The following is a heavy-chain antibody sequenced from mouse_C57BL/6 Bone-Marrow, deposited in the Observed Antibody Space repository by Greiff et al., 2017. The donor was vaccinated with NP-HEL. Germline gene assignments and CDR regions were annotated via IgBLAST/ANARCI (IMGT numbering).Heavy chain of an antibody. J-gene: IGHJ3*01. Sequence: VQLQQSGPGLVQPSQSLSITCTVSGFSLTSYGVHWVRQPPGKGLEWLGVIWSGGSKDYNAAFISRLSISKDNSKSQVFFNMNRLQAHDTAIYSCLGLYYLFSYWGQGTLVTVSS. CDR2: IWSGGSK. CDR3: LGLYYLFSY. V-gene: IGHV2-4*01. D-gene: IGHD1-1*01. CDR1: GFSLTSYG.